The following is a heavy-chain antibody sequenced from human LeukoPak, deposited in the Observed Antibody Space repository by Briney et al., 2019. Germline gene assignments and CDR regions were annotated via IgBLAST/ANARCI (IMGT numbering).Heavy chain of an antibody. CDR1: GFSFRSHW. J-gene: IGHJ4*02. D-gene: IGHD3-22*01. CDR2: IKQDGSEK. CDR3: ARDIGDSSGYYGSYFDY. Sequence: GGSLRLSCVGSGFSFRSHWMSWVRQAPGKGLEWVANIKQDGSEKYYVDSVKGRFTISRDNAKNSLYLEMNSLRAEDTAVYYCARDIGDSSGYYGSYFDYWGQGTLVTVSS. V-gene: IGHV3-7*01.